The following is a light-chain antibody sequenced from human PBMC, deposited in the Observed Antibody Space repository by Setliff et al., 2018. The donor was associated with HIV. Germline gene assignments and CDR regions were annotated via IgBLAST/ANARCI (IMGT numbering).Light chain of an antibody. CDR1: NSDVGGYNY. CDR2: NFG. V-gene: IGLV2-14*03. J-gene: IGLJ1*01. CDR3: TSYTSSDTYV. Sequence: QSVLTQPASVSAAPGLAITITCTGTNSDVGGYNYLSWYVQEPGKAPKLIMYNFGSRPSGISNRFSGSKSGNTASLTISGLRAEDEGDYFCTSYTSSDTYVFGTGTKVTVL.